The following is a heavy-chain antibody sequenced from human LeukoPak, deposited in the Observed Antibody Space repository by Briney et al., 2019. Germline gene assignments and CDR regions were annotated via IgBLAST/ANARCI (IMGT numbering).Heavy chain of an antibody. CDR1: GYTFSDYY. Sequence: ASVKVSCKASGYTFSDYYMHWVRQAPGQGLEWMGWINPNSGGTNYAQKFQGRVTMTRDTSISTAYMELSRLRSDDTAVYYCAKGTNWNYDEYAFDIWGQGTMVTVSS. J-gene: IGHJ3*02. CDR2: INPNSGGT. D-gene: IGHD1-7*01. V-gene: IGHV1-2*02. CDR3: AKGTNWNYDEYAFDI.